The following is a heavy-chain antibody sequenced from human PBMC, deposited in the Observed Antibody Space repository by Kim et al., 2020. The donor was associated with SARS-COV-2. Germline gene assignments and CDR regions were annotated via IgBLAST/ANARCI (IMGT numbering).Heavy chain of an antibody. CDR2: IIPIFGTA. V-gene: IGHV1-69*13. J-gene: IGHJ3*02. CDR3: ASPRGRIVGARDAFDI. Sequence: SVKVSCKASGGTFSSYAISWVRQAPGQGLEWMGGIIPIFGTANYAQKFQGRVTITADESTSTAYMELSSLRSEDTAVYYCASPRGRIVGARDAFDIWGQGTMVTVSS. CDR1: GGTFSSYA. D-gene: IGHD1-26*01.